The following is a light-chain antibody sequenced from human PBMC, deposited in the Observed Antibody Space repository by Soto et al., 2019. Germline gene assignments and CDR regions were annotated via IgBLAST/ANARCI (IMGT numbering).Light chain of an antibody. Sequence: QSVLTQPASVSGSPGQSITISCTGASSDVGDYNYVSWYQHPPGKAPKLVIYDVSSRPSGVSGRFSGSKSGNTASLTISGLQAEDEADYYCSSYATSSTLEWVFGGGTKVTVL. CDR1: SSDVGDYNY. J-gene: IGLJ3*02. CDR3: SSYATSSTLEWV. V-gene: IGLV2-14*03. CDR2: DVS.